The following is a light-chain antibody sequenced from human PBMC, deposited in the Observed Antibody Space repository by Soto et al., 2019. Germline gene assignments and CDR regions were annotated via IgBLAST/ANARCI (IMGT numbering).Light chain of an antibody. Sequence: EIVLTQYPGTLSLSPGERATLSCRASQSVSSSYLAWYQQKPGQAPRLLIYGASSRATGIPDRFSGSGSGTDFTLTISILEPEDFAVYYCQQYGSSPPITFGQVRLLEIK. V-gene: IGKV3-20*01. J-gene: IGKJ5*01. CDR2: GAS. CDR3: QQYGSSPPIT. CDR1: QSVSSSY.